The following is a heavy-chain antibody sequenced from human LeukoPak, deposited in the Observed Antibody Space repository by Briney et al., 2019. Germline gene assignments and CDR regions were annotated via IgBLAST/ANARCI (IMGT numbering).Heavy chain of an antibody. CDR3: AREGPDYSNYGSFDY. D-gene: IGHD4-11*01. J-gene: IGHJ4*02. CDR1: GFTFSSYA. CDR2: ISYDGSNK. Sequence: PGGSLRLSCAASGFTFSSYAMHWVRQAPGKGLEWVAVISYDGSNKYYADSVKGRFTISRDNSKNTLYLQMNSLRAEDTAVYYCAREGPDYSNYGSFDYWGQGTLVTVSS. V-gene: IGHV3-30-3*01.